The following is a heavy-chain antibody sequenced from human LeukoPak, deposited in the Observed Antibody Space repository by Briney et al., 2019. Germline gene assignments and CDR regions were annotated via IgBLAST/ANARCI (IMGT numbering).Heavy chain of an antibody. CDR3: ARDSRNYYDSSGYYYIPFDS. V-gene: IGHV3-66*01. J-gene: IGHJ4*02. Sequence: GGSLRLSCAASGFTFSNFAMSWVRQAPGKGLEWVSVIYSGGSTYYADSVKGRFTISRDNSKNTVYLQMNSLRAEDTAVYYCARDSRNYYDSSGYYYIPFDSWGQGTLVTVSS. D-gene: IGHD3-22*01. CDR1: GFTFSNFA. CDR2: IYSGGST.